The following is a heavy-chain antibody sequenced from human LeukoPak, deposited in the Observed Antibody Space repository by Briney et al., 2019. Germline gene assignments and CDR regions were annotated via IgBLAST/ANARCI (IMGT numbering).Heavy chain of an antibody. D-gene: IGHD2-15*01. Sequence: GGSLRLSCAASGFTFSSYAMSWVRQAPGKGLEWVSAISGSGGSTYYADSVKGRFTISRDNSKNTLYLQMNSLRAEDTAVYYCAKDRYCTSSSCPIDYWGRGTLVTVSS. J-gene: IGHJ4*02. CDR3: AKDRYCTSSSCPIDY. CDR1: GFTFSSYA. CDR2: ISGSGGST. V-gene: IGHV3-23*01.